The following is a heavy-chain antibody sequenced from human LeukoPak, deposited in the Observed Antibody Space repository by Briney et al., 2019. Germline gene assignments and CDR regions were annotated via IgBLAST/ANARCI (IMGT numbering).Heavy chain of an antibody. D-gene: IGHD6-13*01. Sequence: KPSETLSLTCAVYGGSFSGYYWSWIRQPPGKGLEWIGEINHSGSTNYNPSLKSRVTISVDTSKNQFSLKLSSVTAADTAVYYCAREVRRYSSSWYDHPHYFDYWGQGTLVTVSS. CDR2: INHSGST. CDR1: GGSFSGYY. V-gene: IGHV4-34*01. J-gene: IGHJ4*02. CDR3: AREVRRYSSSWYDHPHYFDY.